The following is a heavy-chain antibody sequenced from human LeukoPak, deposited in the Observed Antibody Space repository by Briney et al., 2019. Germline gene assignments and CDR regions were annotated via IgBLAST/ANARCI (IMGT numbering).Heavy chain of an antibody. CDR1: GGSFSGYY. J-gene: IGHJ4*02. D-gene: IGHD3-10*01. Sequence: PSETLSLTCAVYGGSFSGYYWSWIRQPPGKGLEWIGEINHSGSTNYNPSLKSRVTISVDTSKNQFSLKLSSVTAADTAVYYCARGPTMVRGVIEVWGQGTLVTVSS. CDR2: INHSGST. V-gene: IGHV4-34*01. CDR3: ARGPTMVRGVIEV.